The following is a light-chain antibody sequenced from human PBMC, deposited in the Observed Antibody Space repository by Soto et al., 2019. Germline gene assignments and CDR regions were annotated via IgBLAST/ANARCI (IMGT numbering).Light chain of an antibody. Sequence: QSALTQPPSVSGSPGQSVTISCTGTSSDVGSYDRVSCYQQPPGTAPQLRIYEVNNRPSGVPDRFSGSKSGNTASLTISGLQAEDEADYYCASYTNTYALVFGGGTKVTVL. CDR3: ASYTNTYALV. CDR1: SSDVGSYDR. J-gene: IGLJ3*02. CDR2: EVN. V-gene: IGLV2-18*02.